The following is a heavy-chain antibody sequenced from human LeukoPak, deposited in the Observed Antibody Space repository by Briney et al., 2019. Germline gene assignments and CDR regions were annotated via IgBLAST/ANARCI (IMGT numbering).Heavy chain of an antibody. J-gene: IGHJ6*02. Sequence: GGSLRLSCAASGFTLTTYGVHWVRQSPGKGLEWVAVMWYDGSRKYYADSVKGRFTISRDNSKNTLYLQMNNLRAEDTAVYYCARDQIIVATILDYYYGMDVWGQGTTVTVSS. CDR1: GFTLTTYG. D-gene: IGHD5-12*01. CDR3: ARDQIIVATILDYYYGMDV. V-gene: IGHV3-30*19. CDR2: MWYDGSRK.